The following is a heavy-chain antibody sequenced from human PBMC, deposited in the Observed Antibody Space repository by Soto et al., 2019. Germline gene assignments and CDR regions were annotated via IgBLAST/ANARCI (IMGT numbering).Heavy chain of an antibody. CDR1: GFTFSDYY. J-gene: IGHJ4*02. V-gene: IGHV3-11*04. D-gene: IGHD2-15*01. Sequence: GGSLRLSCAASGFTFSDYYMSWIRQAPGKGLEWVSYISSSGSTIYYADSVKGRFTISRDNAKNLLYLQMNSLRAEDTAVYYCARVSEACSGGSCYSFVDYWGQGTLVTVSS. CDR2: ISSSGSTI. CDR3: ARVSEACSGGSCYSFVDY.